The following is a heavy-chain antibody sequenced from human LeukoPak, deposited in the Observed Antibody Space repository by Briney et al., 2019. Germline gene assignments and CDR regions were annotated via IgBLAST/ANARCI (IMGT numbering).Heavy chain of an antibody. Sequence: ASVKVSCKASGYTFTKYGISWLRQAPGQGFEWMAWISAHNGNKHYAQKFQGRITMTTDTSTSTAYMELRSLRSDDTAVYYCAREKSYYGSGSSVPRAFDIWGQGTMVTVSS. CDR1: GYTFTKYG. CDR2: ISAHNGNK. CDR3: AREKSYYGSGSSVPRAFDI. D-gene: IGHD3-10*01. V-gene: IGHV1-18*01. J-gene: IGHJ3*02.